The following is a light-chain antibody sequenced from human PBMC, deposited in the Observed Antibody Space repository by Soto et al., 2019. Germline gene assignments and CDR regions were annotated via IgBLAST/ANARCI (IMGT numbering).Light chain of an antibody. J-gene: IGLJ2*01. CDR1: SSDVGGYNY. V-gene: IGLV2-8*01. Sequence: QSALTQPPSASGSPGQSVTISCTGTSSDVGGYNYVSWYQQHPGKAPKLMIYEVSKRPSGVPDRFSGSKSGNTSSLPVSGLQAEDEADYYCSSSAGRNIRVVFGGGTKLTVL. CDR3: SSSAGRNIRVV. CDR2: EVS.